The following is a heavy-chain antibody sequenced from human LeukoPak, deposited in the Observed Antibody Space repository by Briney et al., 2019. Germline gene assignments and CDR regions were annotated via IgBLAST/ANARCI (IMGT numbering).Heavy chain of an antibody. CDR3: ARYPRHYDFWSGHRDAFDI. CDR2: IYYSGST. J-gene: IGHJ3*02. V-gene: IGHV4-59*01. Sequence: SETLSLTCTVSGGSISRYYWSWIRQPPGKGLECVGYIYYSGSTNYNPSLKSRVTISVDTSKNQFSLKLSSVTAADTAVYYCARYPRHYDFWSGHRDAFDIWGQGTMVTVSS. CDR1: GGSISRYY. D-gene: IGHD3-3*01.